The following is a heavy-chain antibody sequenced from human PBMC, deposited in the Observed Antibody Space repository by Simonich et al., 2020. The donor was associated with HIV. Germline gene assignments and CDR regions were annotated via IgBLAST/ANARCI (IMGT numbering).Heavy chain of an antibody. J-gene: IGHJ4*02. CDR3: ARDGRKGSSTSCSDY. CDR2: ISSSSSYI. D-gene: IGHD2-2*01. Sequence: EVQLVESGGGLVKPGGSLRLSCAASGFTFSSYRMNWVRQAPGKGLEWVSSISSSSSYIYYADSVKGRFTISRDNAKNSLYLQMNSLRAEGTAVYYCARDGRKGSSTSCSDYWGQGTLVTVSS. V-gene: IGHV3-21*01. CDR1: GFTFSSYR.